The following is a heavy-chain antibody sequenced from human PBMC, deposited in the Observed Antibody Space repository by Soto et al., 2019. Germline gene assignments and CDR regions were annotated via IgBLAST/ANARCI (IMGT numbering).Heavy chain of an antibody. CDR2: IKSDGSNT. CDR1: GFDINTYW. CDR3: ARGIPGHYGVDV. V-gene: IGHV3-74*01. J-gene: IGHJ6*02. Sequence: PGGSLRLSCEASGFDINTYWMHWVRQGPGKGLVWVSRIKSDGSNTDYADSVKGRFTISRDNAKNTLYLQLHSLRAEDTAVYYCARGIPGHYGVDVWGQGTTVTVSS. D-gene: IGHD6-13*01.